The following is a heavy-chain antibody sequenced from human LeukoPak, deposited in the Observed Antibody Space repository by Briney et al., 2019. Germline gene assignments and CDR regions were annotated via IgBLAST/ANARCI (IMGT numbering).Heavy chain of an antibody. J-gene: IGHJ4*02. Sequence: PGRSLRLSCAASGFTFSSYGMHWVRQAPGKGLEWVAFIRNDGSTKYYADSVKGRFTISRDNSKNTLFLQMNSLRAEDTAMYYCAKDERYGSSWTFDYWGQGTLVSVSS. CDR1: GFTFSSYG. CDR2: IRNDGSTK. V-gene: IGHV3-30*02. D-gene: IGHD6-13*01. CDR3: AKDERYGSSWTFDY.